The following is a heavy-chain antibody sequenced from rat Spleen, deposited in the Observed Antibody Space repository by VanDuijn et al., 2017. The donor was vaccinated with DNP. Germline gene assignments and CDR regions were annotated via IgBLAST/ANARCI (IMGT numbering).Heavy chain of an antibody. D-gene: IGHD5-1*01. CDR2: ISPSGGDT. Sequence: EVQLVESGGGLVQPGRSLKLSCAASGFTFRNFGMHWIRQAPTKGLKWVASISPSGGDTYYRESVKGRFTISRDNAKNTLYLQMDSPRSEDTATYYCKVGAQYWGQGVMVTVSS. CDR3: KVGAQY. CDR1: GFTFRNFG. V-gene: IGHV5-19*01. J-gene: IGHJ2*01.